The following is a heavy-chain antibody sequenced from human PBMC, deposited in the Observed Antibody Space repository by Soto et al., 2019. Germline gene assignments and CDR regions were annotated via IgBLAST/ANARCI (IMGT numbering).Heavy chain of an antibody. Sequence: EVQLLESGGGLVQPGGSLRLSCAVSGLTFSSYAMSWVRQAPGKGLEWVSAISGRGGTTYYADSVKGRFTISRDNFKNTLYLQMTSLRAEDTAVYYCAKVDNAGAFDIWGQGTVVTVSS. J-gene: IGHJ3*02. CDR1: GLTFSSYA. V-gene: IGHV3-23*01. CDR3: AKVDNAGAFDI. CDR2: ISGRGGTT. D-gene: IGHD1-20*01.